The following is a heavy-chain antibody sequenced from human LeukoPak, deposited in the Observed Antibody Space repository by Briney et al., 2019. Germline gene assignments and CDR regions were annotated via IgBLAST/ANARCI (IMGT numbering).Heavy chain of an antibody. CDR2: IYYSGST. Sequence: PSETLSLTCTVSGGSVSSGSYYWSWIRQPPGKGLEWIGYIYYSGSTNYNPSLKSRVTISLDTSKNQFSLKLSSVTAADTAVYYCATIMTTVTAFDIWGQGTMVTVSS. D-gene: IGHD4-17*01. CDR1: GGSVSSGSYY. CDR3: ATIMTTVTAFDI. J-gene: IGHJ3*02. V-gene: IGHV4-61*01.